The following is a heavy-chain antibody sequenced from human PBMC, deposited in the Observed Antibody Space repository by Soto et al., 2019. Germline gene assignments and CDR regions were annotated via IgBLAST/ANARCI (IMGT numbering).Heavy chain of an antibody. CDR2: IYDTGISGYTPST. V-gene: IGHV4-59*01. CDR1: GGSITSSY. J-gene: IGHJ6*02. CDR3: ARGEDAFFYYGLDV. Sequence: SETLSLTCTVSGGSITSSYWSWIRRPPGKGLEWIAYIYDTGISGYTPSTSYNPSLESRVTMSVDTSKSQFSLKLTSVTAADTAVYYCARGEDAFFYYGLDVWGQGITATVSS.